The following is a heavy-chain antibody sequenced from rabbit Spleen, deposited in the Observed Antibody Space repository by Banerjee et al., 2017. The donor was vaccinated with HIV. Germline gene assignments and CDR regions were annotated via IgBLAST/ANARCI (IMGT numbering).Heavy chain of an antibody. CDR3: ARDAGTSFSTYGMDL. D-gene: IGHD8-1*01. CDR1: GFSFSSSYW. CDR2: IYAGSSGST. J-gene: IGHJ6*01. Sequence: QEQLVESGGGLVTPGESLKLTCTASGFSFSSSYWICWVRQAPGKGLEWIACIYAGSSGSTYSATWAKGRFTISKTSSTTVTLQMTSLTAADTATYFCARDAGTSFSTYGMDLWGPGTLVTVS. V-gene: IGHV1S45*01.